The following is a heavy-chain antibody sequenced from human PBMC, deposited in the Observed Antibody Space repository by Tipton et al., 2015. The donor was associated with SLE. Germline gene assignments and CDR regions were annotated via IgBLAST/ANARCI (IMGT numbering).Heavy chain of an antibody. J-gene: IGHJ6*02. CDR2: IQYDGNKQ. CDR1: GFTFSSYW. Sequence: SLRLSCAASGFTFSSYWMSWVRQAPGKGLEWVAFIQYDGNKQFYADSVKGRFTISRDNSKNTLYLQMNSLRAEDTAVYYCARGGDSSSWSPYYYGMDVWGQGTTVTVSS. D-gene: IGHD6-13*01. V-gene: IGHV3-30*02. CDR3: ARGGDSSSWSPYYYGMDV.